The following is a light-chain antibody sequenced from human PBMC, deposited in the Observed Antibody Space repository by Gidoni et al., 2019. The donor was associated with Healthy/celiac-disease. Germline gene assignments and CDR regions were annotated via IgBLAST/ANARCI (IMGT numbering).Light chain of an antibody. Sequence: SSELTQDPAVSVALGQTVRITCQGDSLRSYYASGYQHKPGQPPVLVIYGKNNRPSGIPDRFSGSSSGNTASLTITGAQAEDEADYYCNSRDSSGNHLVFGGGTKLTVL. CDR3: NSRDSSGNHLV. J-gene: IGLJ2*01. V-gene: IGLV3-19*01. CDR2: GKN. CDR1: SLRSYY.